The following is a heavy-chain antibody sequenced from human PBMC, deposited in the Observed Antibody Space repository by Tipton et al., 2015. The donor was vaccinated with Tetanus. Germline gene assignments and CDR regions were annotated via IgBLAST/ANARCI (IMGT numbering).Heavy chain of an antibody. D-gene: IGHD3-22*01. V-gene: IGHV1-2*02. J-gene: IGHJ6*02. CDR2: IDPNSGDT. CDR1: GYTFTGQY. Sequence: QVQLVQSGAEVKKPGASVKVSCKASGYTFTGQYMYWVRQAPGQGLEWVGWIDPNSGDTIYAQNFQGRVTMTRDTSISTVYMELSRLRSDDTAVYYCARDRGDYIYYGMDVWGPGTTVTVSS. CDR3: ARDRGDYIYYGMDV.